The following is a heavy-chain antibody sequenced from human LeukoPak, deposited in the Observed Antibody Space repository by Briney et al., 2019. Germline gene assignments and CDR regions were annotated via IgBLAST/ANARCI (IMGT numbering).Heavy chain of an antibody. CDR1: GFTFNNYA. Sequence: GGSLRLSCVTSGFTFNNYAMSWVRQAPGKGLEWVSSIAGSFGVTKYADSVMGRFTISRDISENTVFLQLDSLRAEDTAVYYCVRPARECGSSCYYYFDCWGQGTLVSVSS. V-gene: IGHV3-23*01. CDR3: VRPARECGSSCYYYFDC. D-gene: IGHD2-21*01. J-gene: IGHJ4*02. CDR2: IAGSFGVT.